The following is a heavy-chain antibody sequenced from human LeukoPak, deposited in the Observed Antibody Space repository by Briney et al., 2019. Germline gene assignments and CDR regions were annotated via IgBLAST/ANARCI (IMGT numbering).Heavy chain of an antibody. CDR2: FDPEDGET. J-gene: IGHJ4*02. Sequence: ASVKVSCKVSGYTLTELSMHWVRQAPGKGLEWMGGFDPEDGETIYAQKFQGRVTMTEDTSTDTAYMELGRLTSDDTAVYYCARGARGDYGDQFDYWGQGTLVTVSS. CDR3: ARGARGDYGDQFDY. CDR1: GYTLTELS. V-gene: IGHV1-24*01. D-gene: IGHD4-17*01.